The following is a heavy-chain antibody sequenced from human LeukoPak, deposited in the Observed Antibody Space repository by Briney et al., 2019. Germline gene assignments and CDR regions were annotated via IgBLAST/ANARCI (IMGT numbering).Heavy chain of an antibody. CDR2: ISPYNGDT. J-gene: IGHJ4*02. D-gene: IGHD6-19*01. CDR3: ARAGSGSGWYFDY. V-gene: IGHV1-18*01. Sequence: VASVTVSFKASGGTFSSYAISWVRQAPGQGREWMGWISPYNGDTRYVQKLQGRVTMTTDTSTTTAYMELRSLRFDDTAVYYCARAGSGSGWYFDYWGQGTLVTVSS. CDR1: GGTFSSYA.